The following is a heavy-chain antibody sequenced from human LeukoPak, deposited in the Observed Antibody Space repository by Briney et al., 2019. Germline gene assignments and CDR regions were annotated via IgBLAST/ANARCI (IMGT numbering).Heavy chain of an antibody. V-gene: IGHV4-34*01. J-gene: IGHJ4*02. CDR2: INHSGST. CDR1: GGSFSGYY. CDR3: ARVKGTPLDY. Sequence: SETLSLTCAVYGGSFSGYYWSWIRQPPGMGLEWIGEINHSGSTNYNPSLKSRVTISVDTSKNQFSLKLSSVTAADTAVYYCARVKGTPLDYWGQGTLVTVSS. D-gene: IGHD3-10*01.